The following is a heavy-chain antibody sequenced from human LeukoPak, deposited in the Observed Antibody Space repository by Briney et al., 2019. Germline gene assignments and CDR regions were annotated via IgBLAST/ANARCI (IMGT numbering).Heavy chain of an antibody. CDR3: ARGWLAETMVVTPYNY. V-gene: IGHV1-69*13. CDR2: IIPIFGTP. CDR1: GGTFSSYA. D-gene: IGHD4-23*01. Sequence: SVKVSCKASGGTFSSYAISWVRQAPGQGLEWMGGIIPIFGTPNYAQKFQGRVTITADESTSTAFMELSSLRSEDTAVYYCARGWLAETMVVTPYNYWGQGTLVTVSS. J-gene: IGHJ4*02.